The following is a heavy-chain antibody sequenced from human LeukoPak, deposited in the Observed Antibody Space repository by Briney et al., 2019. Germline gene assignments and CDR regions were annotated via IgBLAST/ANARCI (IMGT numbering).Heavy chain of an antibody. CDR1: GFTFSDYY. J-gene: IGHJ4*02. D-gene: IGHD3-3*01. V-gene: IGHV3-11*04. CDR3: ARPLKYYDFWSGDQ. Sequence: GGSLRLSCAASGFTFSDYYMSWIRQAPGKGLEWVSYISSSGSTIYYADSVKGRFTISRDNAKNSLYLQMNSLRAEDTAVYYCARPLKYYDFWSGDQWGQGTLVTVSS. CDR2: ISSSGSTI.